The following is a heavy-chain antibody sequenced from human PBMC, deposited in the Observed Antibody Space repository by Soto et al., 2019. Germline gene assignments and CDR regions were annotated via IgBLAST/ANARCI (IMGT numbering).Heavy chain of an antibody. V-gene: IGHV3-49*03. CDR1: GFTFGDYA. CDR2: IRSKAYGGTT. J-gene: IGHJ4*02. CDR3: TRGDSITIFGVVIRHDY. D-gene: IGHD3-3*01. Sequence: GGSLRLSCTASGFTFGDYAMSWFRQAPGKGLEWVGFIRSKAYGGTTEYAASVKGRFTISRDDSKSIAYLQMNSLKTEDTAVYYCTRGDSITIFGVVIRHDYWGQGTLVTVSS.